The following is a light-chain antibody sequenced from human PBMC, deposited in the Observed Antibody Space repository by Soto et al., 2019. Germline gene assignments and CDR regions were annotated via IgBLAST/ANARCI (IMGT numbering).Light chain of an antibody. CDR2: AAS. J-gene: IGKJ1*01. V-gene: IGKV1-39*01. CDR1: DNIAKY. CDR3: QQSYSDPPWT. Sequence: DIQTTESPSSLSASVGDRDTITCRTSDNIAKYLNWYQQKPGQVPKLLIVAASRLQSGVPTRFSGSGSRTDFPLPINNLHPEDFATYYCQQSYSDPPWTLGQGTKVDSK.